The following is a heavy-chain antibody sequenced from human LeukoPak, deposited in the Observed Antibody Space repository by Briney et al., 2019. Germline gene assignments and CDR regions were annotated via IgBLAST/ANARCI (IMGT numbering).Heavy chain of an antibody. CDR3: AKLWFGELLDYFDY. J-gene: IGHJ4*02. V-gene: IGHV3-23*01. CDR2: ISGSGGST. D-gene: IGHD3-10*01. CDR1: GFTFSSYA. Sequence: GGSLRLSCAASGFTFSSYAMSWVRQAPGKGLEWVSAISGSGGSTYYADPVKGRFTTSRDNSKNTLYLQMNSLRAEDTAVYYCAKLWFGELLDYFDYWGQGTLVTVSS.